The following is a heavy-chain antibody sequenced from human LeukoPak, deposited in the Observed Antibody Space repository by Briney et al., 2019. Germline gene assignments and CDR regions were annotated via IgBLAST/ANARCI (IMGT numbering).Heavy chain of an antibody. CDR3: ARTMVRGVRGAFDI. D-gene: IGHD3-10*01. CDR2: IYYRGST. CDR1: GGSISSYY. Sequence: PSETQSLTCTVSGGSISSYYWSWIRQPPGRGLEWIGYIYYRGSTNYNPALKSRVTISVDTSKNQFSLKLSSVTAADTAVYYCARTMVRGVRGAFDIWGQGTMVTVSS. J-gene: IGHJ3*02. V-gene: IGHV4-59*01.